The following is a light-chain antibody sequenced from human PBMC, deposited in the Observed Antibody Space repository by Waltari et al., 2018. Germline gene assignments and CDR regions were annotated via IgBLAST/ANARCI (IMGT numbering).Light chain of an antibody. CDR3: QQYYSTPWT. Sequence: DIVMTQSPDSLPVSLGERATINCKSSQSGLYSSNSQNYLAWYQQKPGQPPKLLIYRASTRESGVPDRFSGSESGTDFTLTISRLQAEDVAVYYCQQYYSTPWTFGQGTKVEIK. V-gene: IGKV4-1*01. CDR2: RAS. CDR1: QSGLYSSNSQNY. J-gene: IGKJ1*01.